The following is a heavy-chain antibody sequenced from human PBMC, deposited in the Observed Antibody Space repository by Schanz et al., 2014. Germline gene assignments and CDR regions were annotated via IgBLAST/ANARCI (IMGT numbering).Heavy chain of an antibody. D-gene: IGHD3-3*01. V-gene: IGHV3-30*03. CDR3: ARPIYDLWSGSFDY. Sequence: VQLVESGGGLVQPGGSLRLSCAASGFTVSTAYVSWVRQAPNKGLEWVAFISYDGNEKHYPDSVKGRFTISRDNAKNTLYLQMNSLRAEDTAVYYCARPIYDLWSGSFDYWGQGTLVTVSS. CDR1: GFTVSTAY. CDR2: ISYDGNEK. J-gene: IGHJ4*02.